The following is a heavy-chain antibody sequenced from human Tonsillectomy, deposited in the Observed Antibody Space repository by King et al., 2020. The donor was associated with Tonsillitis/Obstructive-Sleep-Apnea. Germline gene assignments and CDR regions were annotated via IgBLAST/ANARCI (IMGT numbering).Heavy chain of an antibody. CDR3: TRDQKPTYYDFWSGYPYYYYYMDV. D-gene: IGHD3-3*01. CDR1: GYTFTSYY. V-gene: IGHV1-46*01. Sequence: VQLVESGAEVKKPGASVKVSCKASGYTFTSYYMHWLRQAPGQGLEWMGIINPSGGSTNYTQKFQGRVTMTRDTSTSTVYMALSGLRSEDTAVYYCTRDQKPTYYDFWSGYPYYYYYMDVWGKGTTVTVSS. CDR2: INPSGGST. J-gene: IGHJ6*03.